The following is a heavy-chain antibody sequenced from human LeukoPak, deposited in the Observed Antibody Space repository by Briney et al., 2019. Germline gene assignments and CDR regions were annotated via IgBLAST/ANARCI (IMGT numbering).Heavy chain of an antibody. CDR2: INAGNGNT. Sequence: PGGSLRLSCAASGYPFTSYAIHWVRQAPGQRLEWMGWINAGNGNTKYSQKFQDRVTITRDTSASTAYMALSSLRSEDTAVYYCARGSYRYTNDYWGQGTLVTVSS. D-gene: IGHD3-16*02. V-gene: IGHV1-3*01. CDR1: GYPFTSYA. J-gene: IGHJ4*02. CDR3: ARGSYRYTNDY.